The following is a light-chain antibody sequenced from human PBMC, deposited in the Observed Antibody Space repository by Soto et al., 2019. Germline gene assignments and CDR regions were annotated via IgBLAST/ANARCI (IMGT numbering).Light chain of an antibody. Sequence: EIVLTQSPGTLSLSPGERAILSCRASQSVSSSYLTWYQQKPGQAPRLLIYGASSRATGIPDRFSGSGSGTDFTLTIIRLEPEDFSVYYCQQYGSSPPWTFGQGTKVEIK. CDR3: QQYGSSPPWT. CDR2: GAS. CDR1: QSVSSSY. V-gene: IGKV3-20*01. J-gene: IGKJ1*01.